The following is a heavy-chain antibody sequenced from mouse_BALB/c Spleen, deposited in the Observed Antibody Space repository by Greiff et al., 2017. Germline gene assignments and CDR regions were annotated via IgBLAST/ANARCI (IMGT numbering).Heavy chain of an antibody. CDR3: AGGGYGASYAMDY. CDR1: GYAFTSYN. Sequence: VQLKESGPELVKPGASVKVSCKASGYAFTSYNMYWVKQSHGKSLEWIGYIDPYNGGTSYNQKFKGKATLTVDKSSSTAYMLLNSLTSEDSAVYDCAGGGYGASYAMDYWGQGTSVTVSS. V-gene: IGHV1S135*01. D-gene: IGHD2-14*01. J-gene: IGHJ4*01. CDR2: IDPYNGGT.